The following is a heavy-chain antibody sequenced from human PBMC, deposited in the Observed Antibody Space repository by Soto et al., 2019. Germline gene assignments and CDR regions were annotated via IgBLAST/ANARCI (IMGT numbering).Heavy chain of an antibody. CDR2: ISGSGGST. J-gene: IGHJ6*02. V-gene: IGHV3-23*01. D-gene: IGHD6-13*01. CDR3: AKDPYSSSWFYYGMDV. Sequence: PGGSLRLSCAASGFTFSSYAMSWVRQAPGKGLEWVSAISGSGGSTYYADSVKGRFTISRDNSKNTPYLQMNSLRAEDTAVYYCAKDPYSSSWFYYGMDVWGQGTTVTVSS. CDR1: GFTFSSYA.